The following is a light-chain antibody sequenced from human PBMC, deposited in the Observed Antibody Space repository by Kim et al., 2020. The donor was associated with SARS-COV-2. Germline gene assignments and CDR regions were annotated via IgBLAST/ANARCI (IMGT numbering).Light chain of an antibody. CDR2: GKN. V-gene: IGLV3-19*01. Sequence: ALGQTVRITCQGDSLRSYYASWYQQKPGQAPVLVIYGKNNRPSGIPDRFSGSSSGNTASLTITGAHAEDEADYYCNSRDSSGNHWVFGGGTQLTVL. CDR1: SLRSYY. J-gene: IGLJ3*02. CDR3: NSRDSSGNHWV.